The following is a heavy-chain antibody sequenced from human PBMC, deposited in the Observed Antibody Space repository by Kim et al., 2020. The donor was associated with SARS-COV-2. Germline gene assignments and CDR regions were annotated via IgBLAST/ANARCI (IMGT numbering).Heavy chain of an antibody. J-gene: IGHJ4*02. V-gene: IGHV3-23*01. CDR3: AKGNYYDSSGYYLVPLFDY. D-gene: IGHD3-22*01. Sequence: GGSLRLSCAASGFTFSSYAMSWVRQAPGKGLEWVSAISGSGGSTYYADSVKGRFTISRDNSKKTLYLQMNSLRAEDTAVYYCAKGNYYDSSGYYLVPLFDYWGQGTLVTVSS. CDR1: GFTFSSYA. CDR2: ISGSGGST.